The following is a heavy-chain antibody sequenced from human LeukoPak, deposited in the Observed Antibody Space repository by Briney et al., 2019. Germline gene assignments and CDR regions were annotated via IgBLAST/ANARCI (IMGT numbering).Heavy chain of an antibody. J-gene: IGHJ1*01. D-gene: IGHD3-10*01. Sequence: ASVKVSCKTSGYTFSDHYVQWLRQAPGQGLEWMGWINPYNGDTSSSQKFQGRVTMTMDTSIATAYLGLTGLTSDDTAIYYCAREGRGSGHW. V-gene: IGHV1-2*02. CDR3: AREGRGSGH. CDR2: INPYNGDT. CDR1: GYTFSDHY.